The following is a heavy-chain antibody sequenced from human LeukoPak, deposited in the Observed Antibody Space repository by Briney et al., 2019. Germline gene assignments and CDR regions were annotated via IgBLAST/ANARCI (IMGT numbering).Heavy chain of an antibody. J-gene: IGHJ4*02. CDR2: ISGSGGST. CDR1: GFTFSSYG. V-gene: IGHV3-23*01. CDR3: AKFRVRGAPLYYFDY. D-gene: IGHD3-10*01. Sequence: GGSLRLSCAASGFTFSSYGMSWVRQAPGKGLEWVSAISGSGGSTYYADSVKGRFTISRDNSKNTLYLQTNSLRAEDTAVYYCAKFRVRGAPLYYFDYWGQGTLVTVSS.